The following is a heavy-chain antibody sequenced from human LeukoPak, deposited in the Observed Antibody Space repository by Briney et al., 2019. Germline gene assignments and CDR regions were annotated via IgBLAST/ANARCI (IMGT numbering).Heavy chain of an antibody. J-gene: IGHJ4*02. V-gene: IGHV3-21*01. Sequence: PGGSLRLSCAASGLTFSSYSMNWVRQAPGKGLEWVSSISSSSSYIYYTDSVKGRFTISRDNAKNSLYLQMNSLRAEDTAVYYCAREGYYYDSSGYIPPYYFDYWGQGTLVTVSS. CDR2: ISSSSSYI. CDR1: GLTFSSYS. CDR3: AREGYYYDSSGYIPPYYFDY. D-gene: IGHD3-22*01.